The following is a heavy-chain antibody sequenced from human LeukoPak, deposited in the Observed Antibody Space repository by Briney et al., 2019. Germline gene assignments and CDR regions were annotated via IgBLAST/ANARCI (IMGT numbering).Heavy chain of an antibody. CDR3: ARDPSGYDPVDY. CDR2: ISSSSSYI. J-gene: IGHJ4*02. CDR1: GFTFSSYA. Sequence: GGSLRLSCAASGFTFSSYAMSWVRQAPGKGLEWVSSISSSSSYIYYADSVKGRFTISRDNAKNSLYLQMNSLRAEDTAVYYCARDPSGYDPVDYWGQGTLVTVSS. V-gene: IGHV3-21*01. D-gene: IGHD5-12*01.